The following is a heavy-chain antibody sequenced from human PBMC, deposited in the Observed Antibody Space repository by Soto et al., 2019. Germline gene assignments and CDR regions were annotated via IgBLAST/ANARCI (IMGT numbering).Heavy chain of an antibody. CDR3: AXGRYCLSGDCFPNWFDP. CDR1: GASVTSPEHY. J-gene: IGHJ5*02. CDR2: IYYGGST. Sequence: SETLSLTCSVSGASVTSPEHYWTWIRQSPGKGLEWIGYIYYGGSTVYNPSLKGRSTVSLDTSKNQFSLYLTSVTAADTAVYFCAXGRYCLSGDCFPNWFDPWGQGTLVTVSS. D-gene: IGHD2-21*02. V-gene: IGHV4-30-4*01.